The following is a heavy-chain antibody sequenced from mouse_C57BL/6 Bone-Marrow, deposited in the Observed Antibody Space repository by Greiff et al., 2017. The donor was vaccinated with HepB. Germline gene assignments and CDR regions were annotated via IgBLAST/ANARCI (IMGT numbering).Heavy chain of an antibody. CDR1: GYSITSGYY. D-gene: IGHD1-1*01. CDR2: ISYDGSN. Sequence: DVKLVESGPGLVKPSQSLSLTCSVTGYSITSGYYWNWIRQFPGNKLEWMGYISYDGSNNYNPSLKNRISITRDTSKNQFFLKLNSVSTEDTATYYCARDGGSSSAWFAYWGQGTLVTVSA. J-gene: IGHJ3*01. CDR3: ARDGGSSSAWFAY. V-gene: IGHV3-6*01.